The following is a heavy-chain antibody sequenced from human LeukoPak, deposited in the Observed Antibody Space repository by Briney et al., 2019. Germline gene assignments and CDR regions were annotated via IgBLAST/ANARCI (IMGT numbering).Heavy chain of an antibody. Sequence: PGGSLRLSCAAYRFTFSSYPMNWVRQAPGKGLEWVSAISSSDVDTYYADSVKGRLTISRDNSKNTLYLQFNSLRGEDTAVYYCAKGKGRGDYVSDYWGQGTLVT. D-gene: IGHD4-17*01. CDR3: AKGKGRGDYVSDY. J-gene: IGHJ4*02. V-gene: IGHV3-23*01. CDR2: ISSSDVDT. CDR1: RFTFSSYP.